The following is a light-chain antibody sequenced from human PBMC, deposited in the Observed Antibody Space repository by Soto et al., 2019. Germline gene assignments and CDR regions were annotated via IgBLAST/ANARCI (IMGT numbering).Light chain of an antibody. CDR2: VSS. CDR1: QSVSSN. Sequence: EIVMTQSPATLSLSPGERATLSCRASQSVSSNLAWYQQKPGQAPRLLISVSSTRATGIPARFSGSGSGTEFTLTISSLQSEDFAVYYCQQYNNWPRTFGQGTKV. CDR3: QQYNNWPRT. V-gene: IGKV3D-15*01. J-gene: IGKJ1*01.